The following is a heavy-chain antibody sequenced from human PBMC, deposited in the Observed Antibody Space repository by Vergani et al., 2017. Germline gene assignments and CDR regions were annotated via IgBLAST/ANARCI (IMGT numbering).Heavy chain of an antibody. Sequence: QVQLQESGPGLVKPSETLSLTCTVSGGSISSHYWSWIRQPPGKGLEWIGYIYYSGSTNYNPSLKSRVTISVDTSKNQFSLKLSSVTAADTAVYYCARDRAAAGTKLGYYYYYYMDVWGKGTTVTVSS. CDR3: ARDRAAAGTKLGYYYYYYMDV. CDR2: IYYSGST. CDR1: GGSISSHY. V-gene: IGHV4-59*11. J-gene: IGHJ6*03. D-gene: IGHD6-13*01.